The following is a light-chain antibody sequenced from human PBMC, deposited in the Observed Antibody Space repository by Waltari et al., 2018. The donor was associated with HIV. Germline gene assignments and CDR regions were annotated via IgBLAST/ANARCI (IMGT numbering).Light chain of an antibody. J-gene: IGKJ1*01. V-gene: IGKV1-9*01. CDR1: PGISSY. Sequence: DIQLTQSPSFLSASVGDRVTITCRASPGISSYLAWYQQKPGKPPKLLIYAASTLQSGVPSRFSGSGSGTEFTLTISSLQPEDSATFYCQQLNTYPWTFGLGTKVEIK. CDR2: AAS. CDR3: QQLNTYPWT.